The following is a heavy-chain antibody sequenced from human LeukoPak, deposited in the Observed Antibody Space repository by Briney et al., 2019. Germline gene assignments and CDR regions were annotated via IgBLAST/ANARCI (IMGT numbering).Heavy chain of an antibody. Sequence: PSETLSLTCTVSGGPISSSGYYWGWIRQPPGKGPEWIGRIYHSGSTSYNPSLKSRVTISVDTSKNQFSLKVSSVTAADTAVYYCARRATYYYYMDVWGKGTTVTVSS. V-gene: IGHV4-39*01. D-gene: IGHD5-12*01. CDR1: GGPISSSGYY. J-gene: IGHJ6*03. CDR2: IYHSGST. CDR3: ARRATYYYYMDV.